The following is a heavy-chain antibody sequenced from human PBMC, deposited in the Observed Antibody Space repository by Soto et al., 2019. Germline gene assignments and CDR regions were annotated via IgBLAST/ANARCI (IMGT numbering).Heavy chain of an antibody. Sequence: EVRLVESGGGLVQPGESLRLSCAPSAFDFGGSWMSWVRQAPGKGLEWVANIMPDGNKKYYVDSVKGRFTISRDNTKNSLVLQMNSLRAEDTAVYYCARGGRWLDFHSWGQGTLVTVSS. CDR3: ARGGRWLDFHS. CDR2: IMPDGNKK. D-gene: IGHD6-19*01. CDR1: AFDFGGSW. V-gene: IGHV3-7*01. J-gene: IGHJ4*02.